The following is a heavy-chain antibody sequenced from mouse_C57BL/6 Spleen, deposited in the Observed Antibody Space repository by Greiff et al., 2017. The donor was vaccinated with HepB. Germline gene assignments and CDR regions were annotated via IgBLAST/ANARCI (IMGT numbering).Heavy chain of an antibody. CDR1: GYTFTSYW. D-gene: IGHD2-1*01. V-gene: IGHV1-52*01. CDR2: IDPSDSET. J-gene: IGHJ2*01. CDR3: ARYGNQYYFDY. Sequence: VQLKQPGAELVRPGSSVKLSCKASGYTFTSYWMHWVKQRPIQGLEWIGNIDPSDSETHYNQKFKDKATLTVDKSSSTAYMQLSSLTSEDSAVYYCARYGNQYYFDYWGQGTTLTVSS.